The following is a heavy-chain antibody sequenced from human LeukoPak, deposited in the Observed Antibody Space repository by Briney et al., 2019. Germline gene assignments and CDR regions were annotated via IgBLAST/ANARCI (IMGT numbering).Heavy chain of an antibody. Sequence: PSETLSLTCTVSGGSISGWYWSWIRQPPWKGLEWIGELNHSGSTNYNPSLKSRVTISVDTSKNQFSLKLSSVTAADTAVYYCARVWITIFGQEGNWFDPWGQGTLVTVSS. CDR2: LNHSGST. J-gene: IGHJ5*02. CDR3: ARVWITIFGQEGNWFDP. CDR1: GGSISGWY. D-gene: IGHD3-3*01. V-gene: IGHV4-34*01.